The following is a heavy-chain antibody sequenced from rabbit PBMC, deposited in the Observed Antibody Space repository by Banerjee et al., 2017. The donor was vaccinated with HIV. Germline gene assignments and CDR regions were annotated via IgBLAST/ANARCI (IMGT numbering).Heavy chain of an antibody. Sequence: QLKESGGGLVQPGGSLKLSCKASGFTLSSYYMNWVRQVPGKGLEWIGYIDPVFGVTYYATWVNGRFTISRDNARNTLFLQLNSLTAADTATYFCVREVAARFSLWGQGTLVTVS. CDR3: VREVAARFSL. CDR1: GFTLSSYY. CDR2: IDPVFGVT. D-gene: IGHD4-1*01. J-gene: IGHJ4*01. V-gene: IGHV1S7*01.